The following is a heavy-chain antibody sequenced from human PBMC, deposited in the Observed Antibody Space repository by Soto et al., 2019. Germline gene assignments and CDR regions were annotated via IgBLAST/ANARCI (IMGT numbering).Heavy chain of an antibody. CDR3: ARATSFSGHHGY. J-gene: IGHJ4*02. D-gene: IGHD2-8*02. CDR1: GGSISNYY. V-gene: IGHV4-59*06. CDR2: IYYSGST. Sequence: SETLSLTCTVSGGSISNYYCNWIRQPAGKGLEWIGYIYYSGSTYYNPSLKSRFTISLDTSKNQFSLKLSSVTAADTAVYYCARATSFSGHHGYWGQGTLVTVSS.